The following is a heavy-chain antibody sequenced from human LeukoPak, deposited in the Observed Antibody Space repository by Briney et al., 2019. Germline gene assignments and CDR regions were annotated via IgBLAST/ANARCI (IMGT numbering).Heavy chain of an antibody. Sequence: GGSLRLSCAASGFPSSEYSMTWVRQAPGKGLKWISYIGISSGNTKYVDSVKGRFTVSGDNARNSLYLQMNSLRVEDTAVYHCARDHSSAFDIWGQGTRVTVSS. D-gene: IGHD5-18*01. CDR1: GFPSSEYS. CDR3: ARDHSSAFDI. V-gene: IGHV3-11*06. J-gene: IGHJ4*02. CDR2: IGISSGNT.